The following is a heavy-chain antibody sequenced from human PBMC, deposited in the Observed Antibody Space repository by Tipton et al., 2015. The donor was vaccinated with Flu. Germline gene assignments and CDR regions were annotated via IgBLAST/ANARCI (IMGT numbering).Heavy chain of an antibody. Sequence: TLSLTCTVSGYSISSGYYWGWIRQPPGKGLEWIGGIYYSRSTYYNTSFKSRVTISVDTSKNQFFLKLNSVTAADTAVYYCARNPRFIFTFGGVGGFDYWGQGTLVTVSS. CDR3: ARNPRFIFTFGGVGGFDY. CDR2: IYYSRST. V-gene: IGHV4-38-2*02. CDR1: GYSISSGYY. D-gene: IGHD3-16*01. J-gene: IGHJ4*02.